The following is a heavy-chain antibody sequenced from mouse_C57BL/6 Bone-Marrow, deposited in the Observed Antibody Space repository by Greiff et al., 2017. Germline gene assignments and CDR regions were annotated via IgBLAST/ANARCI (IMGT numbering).Heavy chain of an antibody. CDR1: GYTFTNYW. Sequence: QVQLKQPGAELVKPGASVKLSCKASGYTFTNYWMHWVKQRPGQGLEWIGMMHPNGGSPDYNEKFKSEATLSVDKSSRTAYMELSSLTSEDSAVYYCARSYDYDDYTIDYWGQETTVTVSS. D-gene: IGHD2-4*01. CDR2: MHPNGGSP. V-gene: IGHV1-64*01. CDR3: ARSYDYDDYTIDY. J-gene: IGHJ4*01.